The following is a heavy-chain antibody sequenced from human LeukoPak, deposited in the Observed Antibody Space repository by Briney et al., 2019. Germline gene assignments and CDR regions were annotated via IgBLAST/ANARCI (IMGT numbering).Heavy chain of an antibody. J-gene: IGHJ4*02. D-gene: IGHD4-17*01. CDR3: ASGVADYGDYVWYYFDY. CDR2: IWYDGSNK. V-gene: IGHV3-33*01. CDR1: GFTFSSYG. Sequence: GGSLRLSCAASGFTFSSYGMHWVRQAPGKGLEWVAVIWYDGSNKYYADSAKGRFTISRDNSKNTLYLQMNSLRAEDTAVYYCASGVADYGDYVWYYFDYWGQGTLVTASS.